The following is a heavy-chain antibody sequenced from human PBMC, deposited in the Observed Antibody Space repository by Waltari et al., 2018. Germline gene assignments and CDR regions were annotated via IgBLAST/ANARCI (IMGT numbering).Heavy chain of an antibody. CDR2: ISSSSSYI. V-gene: IGHV3-21*01. J-gene: IGHJ1*01. D-gene: IGHD4-17*01. CDR3: AKSRDYGGNYEYFQH. Sequence: EVQLVESGGGLVKTGRSLRISCSASGFPFSGYRMHWVRTDPGKGLEWVSSISSSSSYIYYADSVKGRFTISRDNAKNSLYLQMNSLRAEDTAVYYCAKSRDYGGNYEYFQHWGQGTLVTVSS. CDR1: GFPFSGYR.